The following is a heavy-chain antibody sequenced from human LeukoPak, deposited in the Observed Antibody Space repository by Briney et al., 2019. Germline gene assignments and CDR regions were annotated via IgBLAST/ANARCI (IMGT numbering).Heavy chain of an antibody. D-gene: IGHD6-19*01. CDR3: ASFSRYSSGWYGYFDY. CDR1: GGSISSYY. Sequence: SETLSLTSTVSGGSISSYYWSWIRQPPGKGLEWIGYSYYSGSTNYNPSLKSRVTISVDTSKNQFSLKLSSVTAADTAVYYCASFSRYSSGWYGYFDYWGQGTLVTVSS. CDR2: SYYSGST. V-gene: IGHV4-59*01. J-gene: IGHJ4*02.